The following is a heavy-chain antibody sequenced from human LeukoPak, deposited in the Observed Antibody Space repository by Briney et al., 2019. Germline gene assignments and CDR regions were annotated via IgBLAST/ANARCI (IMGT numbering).Heavy chain of an antibody. CDR2: IKQDGSEK. V-gene: IGHV3-7*01. J-gene: IGHJ6*02. Sequence: GGSLRLSCAASGFTFSSYWMSWVRQAPGKGLEWVANIKQDGSEKYYVDSVKGRFTISRDNAKNSLYLQMNSLRAEDTAVYYCARDFREQWLGDFYYYYGMDVWGQGTTVTVSS. D-gene: IGHD6-19*01. CDR1: GFTFSSYW. CDR3: ARDFREQWLGDFYYYYGMDV.